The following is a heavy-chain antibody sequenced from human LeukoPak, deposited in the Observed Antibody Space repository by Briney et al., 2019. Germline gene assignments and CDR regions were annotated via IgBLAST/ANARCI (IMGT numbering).Heavy chain of an antibody. V-gene: IGHV1-18*01. CDR2: ISGYNANR. CDR1: GYSFINYG. D-gene: IGHD3-10*01. J-gene: IGHJ4*02. Sequence: GASVKVSCKASGYSFINYGMSWVGQAPGQGLEWVGWISGYNANRDYAQKFQDRVTMTIDTSATTDYMELRSLRSDDTALYYCARDLTTYGQRNYFDYWGQGTLVTVSS. CDR3: ARDLTTYGQRNYFDY.